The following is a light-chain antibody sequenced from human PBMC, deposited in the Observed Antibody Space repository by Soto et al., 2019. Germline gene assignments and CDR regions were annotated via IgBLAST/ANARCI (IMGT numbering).Light chain of an antibody. V-gene: IGLV3-21*02. CDR2: ADS. CDR1: YIGSKS. Sequence: SYELTQPPSVSVAPGQTARISCGGNYIGSKSVRWYQQKPGQAPVLVVYADSDRTSGIPERFSGSNSGNTANLTISRVEAGDEADYYCQVWDSRSDHVVFGGGTKLTVL. J-gene: IGLJ2*01. CDR3: QVWDSRSDHVV.